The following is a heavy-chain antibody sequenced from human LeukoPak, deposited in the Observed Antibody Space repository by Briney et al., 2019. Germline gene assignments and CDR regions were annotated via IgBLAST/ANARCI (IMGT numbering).Heavy chain of an antibody. CDR1: GGTFSSYT. D-gene: IGHD2-2*01. CDR3: ARDSVLVPAATFDY. CDR2: IIPILGIA. V-gene: IGHV1-69*04. Sequence: GSSVKVSCKASGGTFSSYTISWVRQAPGQGLGWMGRIIPILGIANYAQKFQGRVTITADKSTSTAYMELSSLRSEDTAVYYCARDSVLVPAATFDYWGQGTLVTVSS. J-gene: IGHJ4*02.